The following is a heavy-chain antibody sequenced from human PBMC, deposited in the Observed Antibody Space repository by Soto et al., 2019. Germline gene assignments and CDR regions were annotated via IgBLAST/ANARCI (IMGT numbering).Heavy chain of an antibody. J-gene: IGHJ4*02. Sequence: QVQLVQSGAEVKKPGASVKASCKASGYTFSSYFISWVRQAPGQGLEWMGWISAYNGNTNYAQNLQGRVTMTTDTSTSTGYMELRSLRSDDTAVYYCAIDLQPVDYWGQVNLVTVSS. CDR1: GYTFSSYF. V-gene: IGHV1-18*01. CDR2: ISAYNGNT. D-gene: IGHD2-2*01. CDR3: AIDLQPVDY.